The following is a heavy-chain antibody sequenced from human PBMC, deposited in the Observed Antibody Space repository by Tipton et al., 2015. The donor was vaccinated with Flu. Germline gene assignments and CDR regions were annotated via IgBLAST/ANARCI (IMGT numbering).Heavy chain of an antibody. Sequence: QLVQSGAEVKKPGASVKVSCKASGYTFTSYGISWVRQAPGQGLEWMGWISAYNGNTNYAQKLQGRVTMTTDASTHTAYMELRSLKSDDTAMYYCARDRGSYNIHLEYHYYYGMDVWGQGTTVTVSS. V-gene: IGHV1-18*01. CDR2: ISAYNGNT. CDR1: GYTFTSYG. CDR3: ARDRGSYNIHLEYHYYYGMDV. J-gene: IGHJ6*02. D-gene: IGHD1-26*01.